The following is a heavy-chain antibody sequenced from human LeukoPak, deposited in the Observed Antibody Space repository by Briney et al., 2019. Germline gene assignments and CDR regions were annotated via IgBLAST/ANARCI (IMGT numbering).Heavy chain of an antibody. D-gene: IGHD3-10*01. V-gene: IGHV1-18*04. J-gene: IGHJ3*02. CDR1: GYTFTGYY. CDR3: ARDMGHHFDI. CDR2: ISAYNGNT. Sequence: GASVKVSCKASGYTFTGYYMHWVRQAPGQGFEWMGWISAYNGNTNYAQKLQGRVTMTTDTSTSTAYMELRSLRSDDTAVYYCARDMGHHFDIWGQGTMVTVSS.